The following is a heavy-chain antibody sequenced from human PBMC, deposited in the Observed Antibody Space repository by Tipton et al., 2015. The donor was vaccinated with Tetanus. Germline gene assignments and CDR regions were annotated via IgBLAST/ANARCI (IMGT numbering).Heavy chain of an antibody. CDR2: IIPIYGAA. D-gene: IGHD3-22*01. J-gene: IGHJ4*02. CDR3: ARGMDYDSSGIDDF. CDR1: GGTFSNYA. Sequence: QLVQSGPEVKEPGSSVRVSCKASGGTFSNYAINWVRQAPGQGLEWMGGIIPIYGAANYAQKFQGRVTMTADNSMGTAYMEVSRLRSDDTAIYYCARGMDYDSSGIDDFWGQGTLVTVSS. V-gene: IGHV1-69*06.